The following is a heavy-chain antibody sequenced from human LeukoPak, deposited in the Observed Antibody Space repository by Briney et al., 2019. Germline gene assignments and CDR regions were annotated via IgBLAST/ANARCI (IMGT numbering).Heavy chain of an antibody. V-gene: IGHV6-1*01. CDR2: TYYRSKWYN. Sequence: SQTLSLTCAISGDSVSRNSVAWNWIRQSPSRGLEWLGRTYYRSKWYNDYALFVESRITINPDTSKNQFSLHLNSVTPADTAVYYCARDHDYGNFGTYADYWGQGTLVTVSS. J-gene: IGHJ4*02. D-gene: IGHD4-11*01. CDR1: GDSVSRNSVA. CDR3: ARDHDYGNFGTYADY.